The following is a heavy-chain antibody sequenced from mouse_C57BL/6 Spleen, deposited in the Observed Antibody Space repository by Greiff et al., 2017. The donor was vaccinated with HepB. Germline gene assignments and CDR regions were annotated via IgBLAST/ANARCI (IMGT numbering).Heavy chain of an antibody. CDR2: INPNNGGT. V-gene: IGHV1-18*01. CDR3: ARSPSYGSSYVPMDY. Sequence: EVQLQQSGPELVKPGASVKIPCKASGYTFTDYNMDWVKQSHGKSLEWIGDINPNNGGTIYNQKFKGKATLTVDKSSSTAYMELRSLTSEDTAVYYGARSPSYGSSYVPMDYWGQGTSVTVAS. D-gene: IGHD1-1*01. CDR1: GYTFTDYN. J-gene: IGHJ4*01.